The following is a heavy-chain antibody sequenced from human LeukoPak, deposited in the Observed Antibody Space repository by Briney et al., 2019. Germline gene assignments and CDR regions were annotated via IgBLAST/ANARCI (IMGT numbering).Heavy chain of an antibody. CDR2: ISWNSGSI. CDR1: GFTFDDYA. CDR3: AKDRKSMVRGVMADY. J-gene: IGHJ4*02. V-gene: IGHV3-9*01. D-gene: IGHD3-10*01. Sequence: GGSLRLSCAASGFTFDDYAMHWVRQAPGKGLEWVSGISWNSGSIGYADSVKGRFTIPRDNAKNSLYLQMNSLRAEDSSLYYCAKDRKSMVRGVMADYWGQGTLVTVSS.